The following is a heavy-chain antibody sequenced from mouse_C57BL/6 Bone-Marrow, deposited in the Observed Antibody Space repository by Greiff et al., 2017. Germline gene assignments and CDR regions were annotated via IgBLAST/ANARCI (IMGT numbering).Heavy chain of an antibody. D-gene: IGHD1-1*01. CDR1: GYSFTDYN. J-gene: IGHJ2*01. CDR2: INPNYGTT. CDR3: ATYYYGSSPYYFDY. Sequence: VQLQQSGPELVKPGASVKISCKASGYSFTDYNMNWVKQSNGKSLEWIGVINPNYGTTSYNQKFKGKATLTVDHSSTTAYMQLNSLTSEDSAVYYCATYYYGSSPYYFDYWGQGTTLTVSS. V-gene: IGHV1-39*01.